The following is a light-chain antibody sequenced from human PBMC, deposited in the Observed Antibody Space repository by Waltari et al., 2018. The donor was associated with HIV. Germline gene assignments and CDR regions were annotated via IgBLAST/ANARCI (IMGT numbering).Light chain of an antibody. CDR2: GDN. CDR1: NSNIGTEY. V-gene: IGLV1-47*01. CDR3: AAWDDSLGGVI. J-gene: IGLJ2*01. Sequence: QSVLTQPPSASGTPGQRVTISCSGSNSNIGTEYVYWYHQLPGAAPRLLICGDNQRPSGVPDRFSGSKSGTSAALASSGLRAEDESDYYCAAWDDSLGGVIFGGGTKLTVL.